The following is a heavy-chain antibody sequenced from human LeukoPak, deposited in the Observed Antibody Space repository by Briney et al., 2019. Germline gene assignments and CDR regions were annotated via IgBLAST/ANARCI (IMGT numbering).Heavy chain of an antibody. V-gene: IGHV4-38-2*01. CDR3: ARANTAMATGY. Sequence: SETLSLTCAVSGYSISSGYYWGWIRQPPGKGLEWIGSIYHSGSTYYNPSLKSRVTISVDTSKNQFSLKLSSVTAADTAVYCCARANTAMATGYWGQGTLVTVSS. CDR2: IYHSGST. CDR1: GYSISSGYY. D-gene: IGHD5-18*01. J-gene: IGHJ4*02.